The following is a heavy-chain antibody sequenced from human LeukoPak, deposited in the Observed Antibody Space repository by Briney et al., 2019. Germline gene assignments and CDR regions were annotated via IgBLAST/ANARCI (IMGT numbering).Heavy chain of an antibody. D-gene: IGHD4-23*01. CDR2: IYYSGST. CDR3: AGGNGGNSLDY. V-gene: IGHV4-39*07. Sequence: PSETLSLTCTVSGGSISSSSYYWGWIRQPPGKGLEWIGSIYYSGSTYYNPSLKSRVTISVDTSKNQFSLKLSSVTAADTAVYYCAGGNGGNSLDYWGQGTLVTVSS. J-gene: IGHJ4*02. CDR1: GGSISSSSYY.